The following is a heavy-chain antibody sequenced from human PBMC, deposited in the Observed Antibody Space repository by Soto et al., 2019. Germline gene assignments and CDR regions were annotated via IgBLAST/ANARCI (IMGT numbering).Heavy chain of an antibody. V-gene: IGHV4-31*03. J-gene: IGHJ6*02. CDR3: ARDHKWDGMDV. Sequence: QVQLEESGPGLVKPSQTLSLTCSVSGGSFSSDSFICSWVRQFPGKGLEWIGYIYYSGTTYYNPSLRSRVMMSVDTSKNQFSLHLSSVTAADTAVYYCARDHKWDGMDVWGQGATVTVSS. D-gene: IGHD1-26*01. CDR2: IYYSGTT. CDR1: GGSFSSDSFI.